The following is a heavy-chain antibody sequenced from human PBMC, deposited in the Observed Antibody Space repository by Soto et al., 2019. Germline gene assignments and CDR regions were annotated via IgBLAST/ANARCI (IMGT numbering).Heavy chain of an antibody. D-gene: IGHD3-10*01. J-gene: IGHJ4*02. CDR3: ARGALAGSGTYSVDY. V-gene: IGHV3-74*01. CDR2: INSDGSST. Sequence: GGSLRLSCAASGFTFSSYWIHWVFQAPEKGLVWVSRINSDGSSTSYADSVKGRFTISRDNAKNTLYLQLNSLRAEDTAVYYCARGALAGSGTYSVDYWGQGSLVTVSS. CDR1: GFTFSSYW.